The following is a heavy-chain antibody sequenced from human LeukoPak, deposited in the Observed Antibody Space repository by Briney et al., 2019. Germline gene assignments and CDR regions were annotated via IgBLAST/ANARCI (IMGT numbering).Heavy chain of an antibody. J-gene: IGHJ4*02. CDR2: IYTSGST. CDR1: GGSISSGSYY. CDR3: ARVVPAASNYFDY. V-gene: IGHV4-61*02. Sequence: SETLSLTCTVSGGSISSGSYYWSWIRQPAGKGLEWIGRIYTSGSTNYNPSLKSRVTISLDTSKNQFSLKLSSVTAADTAVYYCARVVPAASNYFDYWGQGTLVTVSS. D-gene: IGHD2-2*01.